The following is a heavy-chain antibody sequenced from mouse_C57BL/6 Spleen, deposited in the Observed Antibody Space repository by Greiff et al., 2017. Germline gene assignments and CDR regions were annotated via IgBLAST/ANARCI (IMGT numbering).Heavy chain of an antibody. V-gene: IGHV1-39*01. D-gene: IGHD1-1*01. J-gene: IGHJ4*01. CDR2: INPNYGTT. Sequence: VHVKQSGPELVKPGASVKISCKASGYSFTDSNMNWVKQSNGKSLEWIGVINPNYGTTSYNQKFKGKATLTVDQSSSTAYMQLNSLTSEDSAVYYCARRGSSYDYAMDYWGQGTSVTVSS. CDR3: ARRGSSYDYAMDY. CDR1: GYSFTDSN.